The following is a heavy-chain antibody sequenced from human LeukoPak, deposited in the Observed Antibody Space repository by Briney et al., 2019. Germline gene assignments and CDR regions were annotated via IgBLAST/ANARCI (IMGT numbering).Heavy chain of an antibody. Sequence: TGGSLRLSCAASGFTFDDYTMHWVRQPPGKGLEWVPLISWDGGSTYYADSVKGRFTISRDTNKNSLSLQMNSLKTEDTALYYCAKGIILRDYYYGMDVWGQGTTVTVSS. CDR2: ISWDGGST. CDR3: AKGIILRDYYYGMDV. CDR1: GFTFDDYT. V-gene: IGHV3-43*01. D-gene: IGHD2/OR15-2a*01. J-gene: IGHJ6*02.